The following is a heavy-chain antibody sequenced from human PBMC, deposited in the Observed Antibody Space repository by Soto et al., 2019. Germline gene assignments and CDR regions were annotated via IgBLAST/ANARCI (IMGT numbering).Heavy chain of an antibody. D-gene: IGHD3-22*01. CDR2: IKSKTDGGTT. CDR3: TTDAGDDSSGYPSFGY. J-gene: IGHJ4*02. CDR1: GFTFSNAW. Sequence: EVQLVESGGGLVKPGGSLRLSCAASGFTFSNAWMNWVRQAPGKGLEWVGRIKSKTDGGTTDHAAPVKGRFTISRDDSKNTLCLQMNSLKTEDTAVYYCTTDAGDDSSGYPSFGYWGQGTLVTVSS. V-gene: IGHV3-15*07.